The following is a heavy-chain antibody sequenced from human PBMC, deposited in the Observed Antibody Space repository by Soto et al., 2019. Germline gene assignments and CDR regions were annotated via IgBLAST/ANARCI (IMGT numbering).Heavy chain of an antibody. V-gene: IGHV4-59*01. Sequence: SGTLSLTCTVSGGSISSYYWSWIRQPPGKGLEWIGYIYYSGSTNYNPSLKSRVTISVDTSKNQFSLKLSSVTAADTAVYYCARGYDILTPYYYMDVWGKGTTVTVSS. CDR1: GGSISSYY. CDR3: ARGYDILTPYYYMDV. D-gene: IGHD3-9*01. CDR2: IYYSGST. J-gene: IGHJ6*03.